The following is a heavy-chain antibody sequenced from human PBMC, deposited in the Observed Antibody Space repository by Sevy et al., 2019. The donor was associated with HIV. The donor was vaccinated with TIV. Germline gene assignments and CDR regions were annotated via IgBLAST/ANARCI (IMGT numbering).Heavy chain of an antibody. J-gene: IGHJ3*01. CDR3: ARDRRGYFHKSGYLISGAFDV. V-gene: IGHV3-20*04. CDR1: GFSFDDYT. Sequence: GGSLRLSCAASGFSFDDYTMNWVRQAPGKGLEWVSGITWNGDNIVYAESVKGRFTVSRDNDKTSLFLQMDSLRAEDTAVYYCARDRRGYFHKSGYLISGAFDVWGQGTLVTVSS. CDR2: ITWNGDNI. D-gene: IGHD5-12*01.